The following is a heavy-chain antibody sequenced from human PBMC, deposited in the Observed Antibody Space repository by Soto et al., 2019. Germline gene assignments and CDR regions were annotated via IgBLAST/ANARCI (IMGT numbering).Heavy chain of an antibody. D-gene: IGHD5-18*01. Sequence: GESLKISCKGSGYSFTSYWIGWVRQMPGKGLDWMGIIYPCDSDTRYSPSFQGQVTISAXXXIXXXYXQXXXLKASDTAMYYCARQKGSYGGYGMDVWGQGTTVTVSS. CDR1: GYSFTSYW. V-gene: IGHV5-51*01. CDR3: ARQKGSYGGYGMDV. CDR2: IYPCDSDT. J-gene: IGHJ6*02.